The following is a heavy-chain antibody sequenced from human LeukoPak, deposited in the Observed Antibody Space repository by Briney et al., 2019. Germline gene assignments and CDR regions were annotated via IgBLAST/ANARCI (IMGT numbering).Heavy chain of an antibody. Sequence: SETLSLTCTVSGGSLSSYYWSWIRQPPGKVLEWIGYIYYSGSTNYNPSLKSRVTISVDTSKNQFSLKLSSVTAADTAVYYCARDMKVYGSGSYYRYYYYGMDVWGKGTTVTVSS. CDR3: ARDMKVYGSGSYYRYYYYGMDV. V-gene: IGHV4-59*01. J-gene: IGHJ6*04. D-gene: IGHD3-10*01. CDR2: IYYSGST. CDR1: GGSLSSYY.